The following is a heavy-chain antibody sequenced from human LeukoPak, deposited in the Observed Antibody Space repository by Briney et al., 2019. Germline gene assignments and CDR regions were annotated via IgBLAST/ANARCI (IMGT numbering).Heavy chain of an antibody. Sequence: ASVKVSCKASGYTFTSYYMHWVRQAPGQGLEWMGRINPSGGSTSYAQKFQGRVTMTRDTSTSTVYMELSSLRTEDTAVYYCAREDSSGWYVFDYWGQGTLVTVSS. D-gene: IGHD6-19*01. J-gene: IGHJ4*02. CDR3: AREDSSGWYVFDY. CDR1: GYTFTSYY. CDR2: INPSGGST. V-gene: IGHV1-46*01.